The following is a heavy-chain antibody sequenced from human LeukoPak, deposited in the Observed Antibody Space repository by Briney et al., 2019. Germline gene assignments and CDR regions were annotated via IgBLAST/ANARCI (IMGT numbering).Heavy chain of an antibody. CDR3: ARDIGYSYGSFRNYYYMDV. CDR2: IKQDGSEK. V-gene: IGHV3-7*01. CDR1: GFTFSSYW. D-gene: IGHD5-18*01. J-gene: IGHJ6*03. Sequence: GGSLRLSCAASGFTFSSYWMSWVRQAPGKGLEWVANIKQDGSEKYYVDSVKGRFTISRDNAKNSLYLQMNSLRAEDTAVYYCARDIGYSYGSFRNYYYMDVWGKGTTVTVSS.